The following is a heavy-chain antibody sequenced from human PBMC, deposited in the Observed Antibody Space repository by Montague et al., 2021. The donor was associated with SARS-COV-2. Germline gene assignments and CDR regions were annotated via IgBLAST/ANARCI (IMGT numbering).Heavy chain of an antibody. CDR1: GLTFSSYE. J-gene: IGHJ6*02. D-gene: IGHD5-24*01. CDR2: ISSSGSTI. V-gene: IGHV3-48*03. Sequence: SLRLSCAASGLTFSSYEMNWVRQAPGKGLEWVSYISSSGSTISYADSVKGRFTISRDNAKDSLYLQMNSLRAEDTAVYYCATMATDLYYNGMDVWGQGTTVTVSS. CDR3: ATMATDLYYNGMDV.